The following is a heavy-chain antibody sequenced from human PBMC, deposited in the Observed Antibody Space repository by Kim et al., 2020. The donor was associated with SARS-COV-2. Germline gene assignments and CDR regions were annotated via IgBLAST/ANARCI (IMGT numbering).Heavy chain of an antibody. CDR1: GGSISSGGYY. D-gene: IGHD6-13*01. CDR2: IYYSGST. Sequence: SETLSLTCTVSGGSISSGGYYWSWIRQHPGKGLEWIGYIYYSGSTYYNPSLRSRVTVSVDTSKNQFSLKLSSVTAADTAVYYCARGYAPGIAAAGHYWYFDLWGHGTLVTVSS. CDR3: ARGYAPGIAAAGHYWYFDL. J-gene: IGHJ2*01. V-gene: IGHV4-31*03.